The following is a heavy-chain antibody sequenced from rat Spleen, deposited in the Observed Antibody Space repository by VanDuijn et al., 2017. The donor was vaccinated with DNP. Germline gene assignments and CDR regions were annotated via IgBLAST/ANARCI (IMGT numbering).Heavy chain of an antibody. J-gene: IGHJ2*01. CDR1: GFTFSDYN. V-gene: IGHV5S23*01. Sequence: EVQLVESGGGLVQPGRSLKLSCAASGFTFSDYNMAWVRQAPKRGLEWVASISTSGEYTHYRDSVKGRFTISRDNAKNTQYLQMDSLRSEDTATYYCARHRAIAAIWDYWGQGVMVTVSS. CDR3: ARHRAIAAIWDY. CDR2: ISTSGEYT. D-gene: IGHD1-2*01.